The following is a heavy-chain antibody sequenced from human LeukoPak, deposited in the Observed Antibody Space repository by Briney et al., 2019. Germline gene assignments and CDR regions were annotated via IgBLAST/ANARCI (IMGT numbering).Heavy chain of an antibody. Sequence: PSETLSLTCTVSGYSISSGYYWGWIRQPPGKGLEWIGSIYHSGSTYYNPSLKSRVTISVDTSENQFSLKLSSVTAADTAVYYCARGGGSPAVGYYYYYYMDVWGKGTTVTVSS. CDR3: ARGGGSPAVGYYYYYYMDV. D-gene: IGHD1-26*01. V-gene: IGHV4-38-2*02. CDR1: GYSISSGYY. CDR2: IYHSGST. J-gene: IGHJ6*03.